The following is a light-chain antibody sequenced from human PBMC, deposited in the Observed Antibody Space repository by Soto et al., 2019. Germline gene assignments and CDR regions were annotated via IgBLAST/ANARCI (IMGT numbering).Light chain of an antibody. V-gene: IGKV1-5*03. J-gene: IGKJ5*01. Sequence: IHMTQSPATLSASGVDIVTIAFRASQSISSWLAWYQQKPGKAPKLLIYKASSLESGVPSRFSGSGSGTDFTLTISSLQTEDIATYYCQQYDSLPTFGQGTRLDIK. CDR2: KAS. CDR1: QSISSW. CDR3: QQYDSLPT.